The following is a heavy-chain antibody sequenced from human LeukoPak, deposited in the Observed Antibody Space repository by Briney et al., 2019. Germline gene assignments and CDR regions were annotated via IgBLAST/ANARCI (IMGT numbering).Heavy chain of an antibody. Sequence: GGSLRLSCAASRFTFNTYWMHWVRPAPGKGLVWVSRIDSDGYSTAYADSVKGRVTISRDNAKNTLYLQMNSLRAEDTAVYYCASEGTTGTAWGPDYWGQGTLVTVSS. CDR1: RFTFNTYW. CDR2: IDSDGYST. V-gene: IGHV3-74*01. CDR3: ASEGTTGTAWGPDY. J-gene: IGHJ4*02. D-gene: IGHD1-1*01.